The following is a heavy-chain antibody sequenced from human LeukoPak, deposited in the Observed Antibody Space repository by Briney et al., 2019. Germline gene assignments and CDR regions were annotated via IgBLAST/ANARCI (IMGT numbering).Heavy chain of an antibody. J-gene: IGHJ4*01. V-gene: IGHV3-23*01. CDR2: ISGSGGST. D-gene: IGHD3-10*01. Sequence: PGGSLRLSCAASGFTFSSYAMSWVRHAPGKGLEWVSAISGSGGSTYYADSVKGRFTISRDNSKNTLYLQMNSLRAEDTAVYYCAKEENYGSGSYYNDYFDCCGQGTLVTVSS. CDR1: GFTFSSYA. CDR3: AKEENYGSGSYYNDYFDC.